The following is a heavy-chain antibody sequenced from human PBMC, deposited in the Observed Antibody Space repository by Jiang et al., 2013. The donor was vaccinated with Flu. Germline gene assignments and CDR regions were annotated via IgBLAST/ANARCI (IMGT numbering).Heavy chain of an antibody. J-gene: IGHJ4*02. CDR1: VPPSQVITT. CDR3: VDGYNRFNY. Sequence: LTCVSLVPPSQVITTGPGSGSPQGRGLEWIGSIYPDGRTFYHPSLKSRVTISVPTSKTQFSLNLSSVTAADTAVYYCVDGYNRFNYWGQGTLVTVSS. D-gene: IGHD5-24*01. V-gene: IGHV4-38-2*01. CDR2: IYPDGRT.